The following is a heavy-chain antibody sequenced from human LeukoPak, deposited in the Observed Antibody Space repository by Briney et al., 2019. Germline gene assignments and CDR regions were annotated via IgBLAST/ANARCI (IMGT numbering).Heavy chain of an antibody. CDR3: AKGGTSSWDPIDY. Sequence: AGGSLRLSCAASGFTFSSYGMSWVRQAPWKGLEWVSAISGSGGSTYYADSVKGRFTISRDNSRNTLYLQMNSLRAEDTAVYYCAKGGTSSWDPIDYWGQGTLVTVSS. V-gene: IGHV3-23*01. D-gene: IGHD6-13*01. J-gene: IGHJ4*02. CDR2: ISGSGGST. CDR1: GFTFSSYG.